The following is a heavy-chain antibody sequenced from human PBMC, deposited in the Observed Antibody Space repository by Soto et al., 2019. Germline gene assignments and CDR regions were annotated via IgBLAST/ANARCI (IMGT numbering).Heavy chain of an antibody. J-gene: IGHJ4*02. CDR1: GYTFTSYT. V-gene: IGHV1-18*01. CDR2: ISAHSGNT. Sequence: QVQLVQSGTEVKKPAASVKVSCKASGYTFTSYTITWVRQATGQGLEWMGSISAHSGNTNYAQKLQGRVTMATDTSSNSAYMELRSLRSDDTAVYYCARGYYDISGYSYRYWGQGTLVTVSS. CDR3: ARGYYDISGYSYRY. D-gene: IGHD3-22*01.